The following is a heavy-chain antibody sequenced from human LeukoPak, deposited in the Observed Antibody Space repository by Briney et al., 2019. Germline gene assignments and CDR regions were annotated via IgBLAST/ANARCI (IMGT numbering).Heavy chain of an antibody. CDR1: GFTFSSYA. Sequence: GGSLRLSCAASGFTFSSYAMHWVRQAPGKGLEWVTIISYDGSKKYYADSVKGRFTISRDNSRNTLYLQMNSLNAEDTAVYYCAKDEVVPGYYYTDVWGRGTTVTISS. CDR3: AKDEVVPGYYYTDV. J-gene: IGHJ6*03. CDR2: ISYDGSKK. D-gene: IGHD2-2*01. V-gene: IGHV3-30*14.